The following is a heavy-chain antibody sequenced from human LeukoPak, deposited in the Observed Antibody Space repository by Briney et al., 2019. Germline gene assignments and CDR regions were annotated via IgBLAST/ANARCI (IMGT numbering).Heavy chain of an antibody. CDR3: ARHDDSSGYYSIDY. V-gene: IGHV4-39*01. D-gene: IGHD3-22*01. CDR2: IYYSGST. CDR1: GGSISSSSYY. J-gene: IGHJ4*02. Sequence: PSETPSLTCTVSGGSISSSSYYWGWIRQPPGKGLEWIGSIYYSGSTYYNRSLKSRVTISVDTSKNQFSLKLSSVTAADTAVYHCARHDDSSGYYSIDYWGQGTLVTVSS.